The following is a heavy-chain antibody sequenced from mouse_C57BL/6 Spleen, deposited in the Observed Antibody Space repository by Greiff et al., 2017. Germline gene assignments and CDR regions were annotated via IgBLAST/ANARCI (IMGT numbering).Heavy chain of an antibody. D-gene: IGHD1-1*02. CDR1: GFTFSSYT. Sequence: EVQVVESGGGLVKPGGSLKLSCAASGFTFSSYTMSWVRQTPEKRLEWVATISGGGGNTYYPDSVKGRFTISRDNAKNTLYLQMSSLRSEDTALYYCARQGGVLSLGYLDYWGQGTTLTVSS. CDR2: ISGGGGNT. J-gene: IGHJ2*01. CDR3: ARQGGVLSLGYLDY. V-gene: IGHV5-9*01.